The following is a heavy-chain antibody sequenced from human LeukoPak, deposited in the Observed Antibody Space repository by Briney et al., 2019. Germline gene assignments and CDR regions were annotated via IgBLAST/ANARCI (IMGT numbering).Heavy chain of an antibody. Sequence: GGSLRLSCAASDFSFITYAMSWVRQAPGKGLEWLSSISSTSYYIYYADSLKGRFTISRDNAKNSLYLQMTSLRAEDTAVYYCARHQPDDYSGYHWGQGTLVTVSS. D-gene: IGHD3-22*01. V-gene: IGHV3-21*01. J-gene: IGHJ5*02. CDR3: ARHQPDDYSGYH. CDR2: ISSTSYYI. CDR1: DFSFITYA.